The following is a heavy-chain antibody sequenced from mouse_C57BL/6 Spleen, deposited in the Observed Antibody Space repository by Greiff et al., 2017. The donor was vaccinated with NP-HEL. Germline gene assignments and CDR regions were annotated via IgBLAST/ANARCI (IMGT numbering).Heavy chain of an antibody. CDR2: IYPGDGDT. J-gene: IGHJ4*01. Sequence: QVQLTKTGPELVKPGASVKISCKASGYAFSSSWMNWVKQRPGKGLEWIGRIYPGDGDTNYNGKFKGKATLTADKSSSTAYMQLSSLTSEDSAVYFCARLDYGNFFYYAMDYWGQGTSVTVSS. CDR1: GYAFSSSW. V-gene: IGHV1-82*01. D-gene: IGHD2-1*01. CDR3: ARLDYGNFFYYAMDY.